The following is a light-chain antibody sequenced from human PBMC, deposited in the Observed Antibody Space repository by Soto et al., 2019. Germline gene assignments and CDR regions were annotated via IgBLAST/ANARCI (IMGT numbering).Light chain of an antibody. CDR3: QQYGNWPPRYT. J-gene: IGKJ2*01. Sequence: EIVMTQSPATLSVSPGERATLSCRASQSVSSNLAWYQQKPGQAPRLLIYGASTRATGIPARFSGSGSGTDFTLTVSRLQSEDFAVYYCQQYGNWPPRYTFGQGTKLEIK. CDR1: QSVSSN. V-gene: IGKV3-15*01. CDR2: GAS.